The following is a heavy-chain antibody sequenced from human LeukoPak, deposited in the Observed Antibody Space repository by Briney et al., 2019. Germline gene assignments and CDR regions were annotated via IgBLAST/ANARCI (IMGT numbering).Heavy chain of an antibody. V-gene: IGHV1-2*02. CDR1: GYTFTGYY. CDR3: ARDEGYCSSTSCYPSYMDV. J-gene: IGHJ6*03. D-gene: IGHD2-2*01. CDR2: INPNSGGT. Sequence: GASVKVSCKASGYTFTGYYMLWVRQAPGQGLEWMGWINPNSGGTNYAQKFQGRVTMTRDTSISTAYMELSSLRSDDTAVYYCARDEGYCSSTSCYPSYMDVWGKGTTVTVSS.